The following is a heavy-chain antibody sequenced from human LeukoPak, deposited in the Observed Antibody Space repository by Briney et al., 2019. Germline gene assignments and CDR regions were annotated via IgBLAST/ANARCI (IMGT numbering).Heavy chain of an antibody. CDR2: INPNSGGT. CDR3: ARHSNGDYDRYFDY. J-gene: IGHJ4*02. D-gene: IGHD4-17*01. Sequence: ASVKVSCKASGYTFTGYYMHWVRQAPGQGLEWMGWINPNSGGTNYAQKFQGRVTMTRDTSISTAYMELSRLRSDDTAVYYCARHSNGDYDRYFDYWGQGTLVTVSS. CDR1: GYTFTGYY. V-gene: IGHV1-2*02.